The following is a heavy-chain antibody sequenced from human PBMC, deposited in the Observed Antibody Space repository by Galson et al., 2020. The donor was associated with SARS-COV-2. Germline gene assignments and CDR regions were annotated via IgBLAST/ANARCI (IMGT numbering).Heavy chain of an antibody. D-gene: IGHD2-2*01. V-gene: IGHV3-23*01. J-gene: IGHJ5*02. CDR3: AKRGYCSSTSCYALDP. CDR1: GFTFSNYA. Sequence: GGSLRLSCEASGFTFSNYAMTWVRQAPGKGLEWVSAISQSGGSTYYADSVKGLFTISRDNAKSTVYLQMNSLRDEDTAVYYCAKRGYCSSTSCYALDPWGQGTLVTVSS. CDR2: ISQSGGST.